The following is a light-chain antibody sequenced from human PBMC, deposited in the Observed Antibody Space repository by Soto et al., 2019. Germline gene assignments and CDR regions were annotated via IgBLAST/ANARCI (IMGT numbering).Light chain of an antibody. CDR3: QQYNNFWT. J-gene: IGKJ1*01. V-gene: IGKV3-15*01. CDR2: GAS. Sequence: EIVMTQSPVILSVSPGETATLSCRASQSVSSNLAWYQQKPGQAPRLLIYGASTRATDIPARFSGSGSGTEFTLTISSRQSEDFAVYYCQQYNNFWTFGQGTKVEIK. CDR1: QSVSSN.